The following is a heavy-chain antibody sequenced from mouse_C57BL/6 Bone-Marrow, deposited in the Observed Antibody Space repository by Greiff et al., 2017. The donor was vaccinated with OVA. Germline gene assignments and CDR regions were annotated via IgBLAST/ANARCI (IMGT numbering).Heavy chain of an antibody. CDR1: GYTFTSYW. CDR3: ARGVITTVVAEGFDY. J-gene: IGHJ2*01. Sequence: QVQLQQPGAELVRPGSSVKLSCKASGYTFTSYWMHWVKQRPIQGLEWIGNIDPSDSETHYNQKFKDKATLTVDKSSSTAYMQLSSLTSEDSAVYYCARGVITTVVAEGFDYWGQGTTLTVSS. V-gene: IGHV1-52*01. D-gene: IGHD1-1*01. CDR2: IDPSDSET.